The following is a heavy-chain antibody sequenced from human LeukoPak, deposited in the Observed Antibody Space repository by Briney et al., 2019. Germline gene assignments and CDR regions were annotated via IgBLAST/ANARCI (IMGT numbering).Heavy chain of an antibody. V-gene: IGHV1-2*04. D-gene: IGHD5-24*01. J-gene: IGHJ4*02. CDR1: GFSFPNYY. Sequence: ASVKVSCKTSGFSFPNYYMHWVRQAPGQGLEWMGWINPNSGGTNYAQKFQGWVTMTRDTSISTAYMELSRLRSDDTAVYYCARAGTVEMTPLDYWGQGTLVTVSS. CDR2: INPNSGGT. CDR3: ARAGTVEMTPLDY.